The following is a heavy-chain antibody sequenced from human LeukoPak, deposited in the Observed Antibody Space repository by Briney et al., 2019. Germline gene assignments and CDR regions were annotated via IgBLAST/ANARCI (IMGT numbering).Heavy chain of an antibody. CDR2: IIPIFATA. Sequence: SVNVSCTASGGTFSSYAISWVRQAPGQGLEWMGGIIPIFATANYAQKFQGRVTITADESTSTAYMELSSLRSEDTAVYYCARGPITTRSHFDYWGQGTLVTVSS. CDR1: GGTFSSYA. D-gene: IGHD3-22*01. J-gene: IGHJ4*02. CDR3: ARGPITTRSHFDY. V-gene: IGHV1-69*13.